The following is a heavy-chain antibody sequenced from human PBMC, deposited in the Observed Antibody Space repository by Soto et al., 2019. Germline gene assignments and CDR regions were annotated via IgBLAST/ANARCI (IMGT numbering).Heavy chain of an antibody. CDR1: GGSISSSSYY. Sequence: SETLSLTCTVSGGSISSSSYYWDWIRQPPGKGLEWIGSIYYSGSSYYNPSLKSRVTISVDTSKNQFSLKLSSVTAADTAVYYCASRTVTSTEVWFDPWGQGTQVTVSS. J-gene: IGHJ5*02. CDR3: ASRTVTSTEVWFDP. V-gene: IGHV4-39*01. CDR2: IYYSGSS. D-gene: IGHD4-17*01.